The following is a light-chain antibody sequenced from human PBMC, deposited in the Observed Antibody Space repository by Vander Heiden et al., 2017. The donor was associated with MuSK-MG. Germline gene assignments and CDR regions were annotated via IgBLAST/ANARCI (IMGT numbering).Light chain of an antibody. CDR2: QDT. Sequence: SYALTQPPSVSVSPGQTATITCSGDKLGDKYACWYQQKPGQSPVLVIYQDTRRPSGIPERFSGSNSGNTATLTTGGTQAMDEADYYCQAWDSSTACYVFGAGTRVTVL. CDR3: QAWDSSTACYV. J-gene: IGLJ1*01. V-gene: IGLV3-1*01. CDR1: KLGDKY.